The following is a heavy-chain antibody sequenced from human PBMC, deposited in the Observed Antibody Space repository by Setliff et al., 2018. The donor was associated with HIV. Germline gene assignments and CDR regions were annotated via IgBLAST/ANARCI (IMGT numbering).Heavy chain of an antibody. CDR3: ARGAGLYGDYHVY. D-gene: IGHD4-17*01. CDR2: FYYTGSD. V-gene: IGHV4-61*10. CDR1: GGSISSGTYY. Sequence: SETLSLTCTVSGGSISSGTYYWSWIRQPAGKGLEWIGYFYYTGSDYYNPSLKSRVTISVDTSKNQFSLKLRSVTAADTAVYYCARGAGLYGDYHVYWGQGTLVTVSS. J-gene: IGHJ4*02.